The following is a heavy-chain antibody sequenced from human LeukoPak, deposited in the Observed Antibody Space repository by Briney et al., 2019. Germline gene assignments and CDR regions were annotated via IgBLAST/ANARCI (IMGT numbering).Heavy chain of an antibody. CDR1: GDGITRTNW. CDR2: IFPGGNT. V-gene: IGHV4-4*02. J-gene: IGHJ4*02. Sequence: SETLSLTCAVSGDGITRTNWWSWVRQPPGKGLEWIGEIFPGGNTSYNPSLKSRVTISIDMSKNQFSLKLTSVTAADTSVYFCARDAFDYWGQGTLVTVSS. CDR3: ARDAFDY.